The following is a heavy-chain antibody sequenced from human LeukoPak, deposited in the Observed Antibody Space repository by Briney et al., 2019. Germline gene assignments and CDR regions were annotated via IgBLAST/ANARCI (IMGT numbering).Heavy chain of an antibody. CDR1: GFTFSNYA. CDR3: ARSLIGIDDY. Sequence: GGSLRLSCAASGFTFSNYAMSWVRQAPGKGLEWVSSIRGSGGSTYYADSVKGQFTISRDNSKNTLYLQMNSLRAEDTAVYYCARSLIGIDDYWGQGSLVTVSS. J-gene: IGHJ4*02. V-gene: IGHV3-23*01. D-gene: IGHD1-20*01. CDR2: IRGSGGST.